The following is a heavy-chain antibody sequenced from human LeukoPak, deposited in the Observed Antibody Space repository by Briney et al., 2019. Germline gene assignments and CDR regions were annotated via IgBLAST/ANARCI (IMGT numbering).Heavy chain of an antibody. CDR3: ARDPAFDY. Sequence: GGSLRLSCAASGFTFSSYAMHWVRQAPGKGLEWVAVISHDGSNKYYADSVKGRFTISRDNSKNTLYLQMNSLRAEDTAVYYCARDPAFDYWGQGTLVTVSS. CDR1: GFTFSSYA. J-gene: IGHJ4*02. D-gene: IGHD6-25*01. V-gene: IGHV3-30-3*01. CDR2: ISHDGSNK.